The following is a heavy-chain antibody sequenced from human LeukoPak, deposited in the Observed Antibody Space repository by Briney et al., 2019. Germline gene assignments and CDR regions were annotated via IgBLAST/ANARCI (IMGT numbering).Heavy chain of an antibody. CDR1: GGSISSHY. D-gene: IGHD2-2*01. CDR3: ARLYCSSTSCPYDY. V-gene: IGHV4-59*11. Sequence: SETLSLTCTVSGGSISSHYWSWIRQPPGKGLEWIGYIYYSGSTNYNPSLKSRVTISVDTSKNQFSLKLSSVTAADTAVYYCARLYCSSTSCPYDYWGQGTLVTVSS. J-gene: IGHJ4*02. CDR2: IYYSGST.